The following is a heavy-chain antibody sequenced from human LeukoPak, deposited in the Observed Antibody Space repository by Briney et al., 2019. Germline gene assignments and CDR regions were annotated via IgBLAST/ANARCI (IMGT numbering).Heavy chain of an antibody. CDR2: ISSSTSYI. J-gene: IGHJ4*02. Sequence: GGSLRLSCAASGFTFSDYAMSWVRQAPGKGLEWVSSISSSTSYIYYADSVKGRFTISRDNAKNSLYLQMNSLRAEDTAVYYCASGGYYYDSSGYKGYDYWGQGTLVTVSS. D-gene: IGHD3-22*01. CDR1: GFTFSDYA. V-gene: IGHV3-21*01. CDR3: ASGGYYYDSSGYKGYDY.